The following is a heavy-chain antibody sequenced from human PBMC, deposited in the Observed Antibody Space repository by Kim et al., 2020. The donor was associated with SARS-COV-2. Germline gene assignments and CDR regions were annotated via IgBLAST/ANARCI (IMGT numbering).Heavy chain of an antibody. CDR1: GYTFTGYS. CDR2: INAGNGNT. Sequence: ASVKVSCKASGYTFTGYSMHWVRQAPGQRLEWMGWINAGNGNTKYTQKFQGRVTITRDTSASTAYMELSSLRSEDTAVYYCARDVGAPFTGWLGDYYVSSGWEHWGQGTLVTVSS. CDR3: ARDVGAPFTGWLGDYYVSSGWEH. J-gene: IGHJ4*02. V-gene: IGHV1-3*01. D-gene: IGHD3-22*01.